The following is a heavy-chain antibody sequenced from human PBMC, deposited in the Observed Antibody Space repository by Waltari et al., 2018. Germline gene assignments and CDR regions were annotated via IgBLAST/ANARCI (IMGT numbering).Heavy chain of an antibody. CDR2: IWYDGSNK. D-gene: IGHD3-16*01. J-gene: IGHJ3*02. Sequence: QVQLVESGGGVVQPGRSLRLSCAASGFTFSSYGMHGGRQATGKGMGWVAVIWYDGSNKYYAASVKGRFTISRDNSKNTLYLQMNSLRAEDTAVYYCAREGDRDAFDIWGQGTMVTVSS. V-gene: IGHV3-33*01. CDR3: AREGDRDAFDI. CDR1: GFTFSSYG.